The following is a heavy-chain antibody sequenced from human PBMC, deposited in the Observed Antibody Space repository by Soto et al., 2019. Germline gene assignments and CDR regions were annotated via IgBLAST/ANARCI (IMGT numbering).Heavy chain of an antibody. D-gene: IGHD3-16*01. J-gene: IGHJ4*02. CDR1: GFSLRTSGVG. CDR3: AHKGGGDRILDY. CDR2: IYWDGYK. V-gene: IGHV2-5*02. Sequence: QITLKESGPTLVKPTQTLTLTCAFSGFSLRTSGVGVGWIRQPPGKALEWLALIYWDGYKHYSPSLKSRLTHTGDTSKSHLAPTSNNMDPVVQATYYWAHKGGGDRILDYWGQGTLVTVSS.